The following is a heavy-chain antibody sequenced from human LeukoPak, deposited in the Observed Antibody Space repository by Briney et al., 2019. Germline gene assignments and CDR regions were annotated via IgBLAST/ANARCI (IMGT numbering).Heavy chain of an antibody. V-gene: IGHV3-11*01. CDR2: VSSSGSTI. CDR1: GFTFSDNY. J-gene: IGHJ6*02. Sequence: PGGSLRLSCAASGFTFSDNYMSWIRQAPGKGLEWVSYVSSSGSTIYYADSVKGRFTISRDNAKNSLYLQMNSLRAEDTAVYYCARDLVGAETNYYYYGMDVWGQGTTVTVSS. CDR3: ARDLVGAETNYYYYGMDV. D-gene: IGHD1-26*01.